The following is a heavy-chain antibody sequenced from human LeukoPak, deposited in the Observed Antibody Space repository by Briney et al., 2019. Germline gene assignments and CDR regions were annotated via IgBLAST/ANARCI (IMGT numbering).Heavy chain of an antibody. CDR1: GFTFSTYA. J-gene: IGHJ4*02. V-gene: IGHV3-23*01. Sequence: PGGSLRFSCAASGFTFSTYAMSWVRQAPGKGLEWVSGISYSGGSTYYADSVKGRFTISRDNSKNTLYLQMNSLRAEDTAVYYCTKVQVPTDYWGQGTLVTVPS. CDR2: ISYSGGST. CDR3: TKVQVPTDY.